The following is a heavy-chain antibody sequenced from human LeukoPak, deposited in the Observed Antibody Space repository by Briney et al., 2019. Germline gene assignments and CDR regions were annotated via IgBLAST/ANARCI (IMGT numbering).Heavy chain of an antibody. CDR2: ISYSGST. CDR3: ARAISMIEGIFDV. CDR1: GGSISSYY. J-gene: IGHJ3*01. D-gene: IGHD3-22*01. Sequence: SETLSLTCTVSGGSISSYYWSWIRQPPGKGLEWFGHISYSGSTLYNPSLKSRVTISVDTSKDQFSLKLSSVTAADTAVYYCARAISMIEGIFDVWGQGTMVTVSS. V-gene: IGHV4-59*08.